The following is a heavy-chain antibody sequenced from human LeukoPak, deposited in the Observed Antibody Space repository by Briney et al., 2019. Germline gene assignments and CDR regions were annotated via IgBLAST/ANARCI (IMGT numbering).Heavy chain of an antibody. CDR1: GYSFTSYW. CDR3: ARHSYDSSGYLNWFDP. J-gene: IGHJ5*02. Sequence: GESLKISCKGSGYSFTSYWIGWVRQMPGKGLEWMGIIYPGDSDTRYSPSFQGQVTISADKSISAAYLQWSSLKASDTAMYYCARHSYDSSGYLNWFDPWGQGTLVTVSS. CDR2: IYPGDSDT. D-gene: IGHD3-22*01. V-gene: IGHV5-51*01.